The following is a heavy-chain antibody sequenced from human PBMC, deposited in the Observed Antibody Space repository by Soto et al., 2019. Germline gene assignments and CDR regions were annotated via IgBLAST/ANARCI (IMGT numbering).Heavy chain of an antibody. Sequence: QVQLQESGPGLVKPSGTLSLTCAVSGGSISSSNWWSWVRQPPGKGLEWIGEIYHSGSTNYNPSLKSRVTISVDQSKNQFSLKLSSVTAADTAVYYCARALGVVRSPYYFDYWGQGTLVTVSS. CDR1: GGSISSSNW. V-gene: IGHV4-4*02. CDR2: IYHSGST. D-gene: IGHD2-15*01. CDR3: ARALGVVRSPYYFDY. J-gene: IGHJ4*02.